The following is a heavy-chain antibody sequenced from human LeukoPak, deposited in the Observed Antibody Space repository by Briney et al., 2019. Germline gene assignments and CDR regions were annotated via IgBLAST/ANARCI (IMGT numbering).Heavy chain of an antibody. J-gene: IGHJ5*02. CDR2: IKQDGSGK. CDR1: GFTFSSYW. Sequence: GGSLRLSCAASGFTFSSYWMSWVRQAPGKGLEWVANIKQDGSGKYYVDSVKGRFTISRDNAKNSLYLQMNSLRAEDTAVYYCARGLAIVGATPLWFDPWGQGTLVTVSS. D-gene: IGHD1-26*01. V-gene: IGHV3-7*01. CDR3: ARGLAIVGATPLWFDP.